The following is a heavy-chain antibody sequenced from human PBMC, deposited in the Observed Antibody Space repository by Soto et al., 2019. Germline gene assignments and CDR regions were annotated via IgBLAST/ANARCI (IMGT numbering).Heavy chain of an antibody. V-gene: IGHV4-34*01. CDR1: GGSFSGCY. D-gene: IGHD3-3*01. J-gene: IGHJ4*02. CDR3: ARAFRGYDFWSGIRGHYFDY. Sequence: SETLSLTCAVYGGSFSGCYWSWIRQPPGKGLEWIGEITHSGSTNYNPSLKSRVTISVDTSKNQFSLKLSYVTAADTAVYYCARAFRGYDFWSGIRGHYFDYWGQGTLVTVSS. CDR2: ITHSGST.